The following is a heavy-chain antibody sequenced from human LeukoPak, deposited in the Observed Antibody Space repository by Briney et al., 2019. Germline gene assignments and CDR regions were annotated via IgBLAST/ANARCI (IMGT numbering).Heavy chain of an antibody. CDR2: IYPGDSDT. CDR1: GYSFTSYW. CDR3: ARQYYGSGSPNWFDP. Sequence: GESLQISCKGSGYSFTSYWIGWVRQMPRKGLEWMGIIYPGDSDTRYSPSFQGQVTISADKSISTAYLQWSSLKASDTAMYYCARQYYGSGSPNWFDPWGQGTLVTVSS. J-gene: IGHJ5*02. V-gene: IGHV5-51*01. D-gene: IGHD3-10*01.